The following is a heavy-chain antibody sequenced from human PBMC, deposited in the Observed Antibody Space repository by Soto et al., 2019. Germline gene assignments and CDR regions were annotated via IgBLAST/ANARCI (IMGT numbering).Heavy chain of an antibody. CDR2: IYYSGST. J-gene: IGHJ6*03. D-gene: IGHD3-3*01. CDR1: GGSISSGGYY. CDR3: ARTTYYDFWRAPGYYYYMHV. Sequence: SETLSLTCTVSGGSISSGGYYWSWIRQHPGKGLEWIGYIYYSGSTYYNPSLKSRVTISVDTSKNQFSLKLSSVTAADTAVYYCARTTYYDFWRAPGYYYYMHVWGKGTTVT. V-gene: IGHV4-31*03.